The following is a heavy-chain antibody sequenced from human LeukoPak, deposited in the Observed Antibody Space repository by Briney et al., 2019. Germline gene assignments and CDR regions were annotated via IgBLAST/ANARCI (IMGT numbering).Heavy chain of an antibody. Sequence: PGGSLRLSCAASGFTVSSNYMSWVRQAPGKGLEWVANIKQDGSEKYYVDSVKGRFTISRDNAQNSMYLQMNSLRAEDTAVYYCAAYITSSGAIDYWGQGTLVTVSS. V-gene: IGHV3-7*01. CDR1: GFTVSSNY. J-gene: IGHJ4*02. CDR3: AAYITSSGAIDY. D-gene: IGHD6-6*01. CDR2: IKQDGSEK.